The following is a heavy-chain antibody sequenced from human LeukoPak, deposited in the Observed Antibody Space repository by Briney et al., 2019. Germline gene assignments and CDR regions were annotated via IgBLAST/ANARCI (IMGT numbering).Heavy chain of an antibody. Sequence: PGGSLRLSCAASGFTFSSYGMHWVRQAPGKGLEWVAAIWYDGSNKYYADSVKGRFTISRDNSKNTLYLQMNSLRAEDTAVYYCARSGSYYSFDYWGQGTLVTVSS. D-gene: IGHD1-26*01. V-gene: IGHV3-33*01. J-gene: IGHJ4*02. CDR2: IWYDGSNK. CDR1: GFTFSSYG. CDR3: ARSGSYYSFDY.